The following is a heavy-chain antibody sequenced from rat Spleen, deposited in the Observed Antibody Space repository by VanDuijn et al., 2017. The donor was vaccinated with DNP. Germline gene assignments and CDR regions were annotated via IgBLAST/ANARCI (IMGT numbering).Heavy chain of an antibody. J-gene: IGHJ4*01. Sequence: EVQLVESGGGLVQPGRSLKLSCVASGFTFNNYWMTWIRQAPGKGLEWIASITNTGGSTYYPDSVKGRFTISRDNAKSTLYLQMNSLRSEDTATYYCTRDGTGYGSYVEVMDAWGQGASVTVSS. D-gene: IGHD1-3*01. V-gene: IGHV5-31*01. CDR3: TRDGTGYGSYVEVMDA. CDR2: ITNTGGST. CDR1: GFTFNNYW.